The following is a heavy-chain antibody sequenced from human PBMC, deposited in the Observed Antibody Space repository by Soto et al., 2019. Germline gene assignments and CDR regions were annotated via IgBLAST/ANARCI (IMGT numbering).Heavy chain of an antibody. CDR3: AVAAAYYYHYGMDV. CDR1: GGSFSGYY. J-gene: IGHJ6*02. CDR2: INHSGST. V-gene: IGHV4-34*01. D-gene: IGHD6-13*01. Sequence: PSETLSLTCAVYGGSFSGYYWSWIRQPPGKGLEWIGEINHSGSTNYNPSLKSRVTISVDTSKNQFSLKLSSVTAADTAVYYCAVAAAYYYHYGMDVWGQGTTVTVSS.